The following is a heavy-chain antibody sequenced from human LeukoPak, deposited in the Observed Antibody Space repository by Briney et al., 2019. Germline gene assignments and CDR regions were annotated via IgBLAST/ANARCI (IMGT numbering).Heavy chain of an antibody. D-gene: IGHD5-12*01. V-gene: IGHV1-46*01. Sequence: ASVKVSCKASGYTFTGYYMHWVRQAPGQGLEWMGIINPSGGSTSYAQKFQGRVTMTRDTSTSTVYMELSSLRSEDTAVYYCARDLSGTHAFDIWGQGTMVTVSS. J-gene: IGHJ3*02. CDR1: GYTFTGYY. CDR3: ARDLSGTHAFDI. CDR2: INPSGGST.